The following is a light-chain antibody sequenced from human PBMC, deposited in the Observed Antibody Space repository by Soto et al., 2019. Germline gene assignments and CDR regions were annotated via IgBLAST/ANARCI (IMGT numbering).Light chain of an antibody. V-gene: IGKV4-1*01. CDR2: WAS. CDR3: QQYYTTPET. CDR1: QSLLH. J-gene: IGKJ1*01. Sequence: DIVMTQSPDSLAVSLGERATINCKSSQSLLHLAWYQQKPGQPPKLLIYWASTRESGVPDRFSGSGSGTDFTLTISSRQAEDLAVYYCQQYYTTPETFGHGNKVEIK.